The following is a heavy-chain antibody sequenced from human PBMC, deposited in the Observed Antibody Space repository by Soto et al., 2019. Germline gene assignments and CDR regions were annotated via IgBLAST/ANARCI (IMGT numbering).Heavy chain of an antibody. CDR3: AGDGAAAGKGRHPYNLFDL. CDR1: GGSISSGDYY. CDR2: IYYSGST. J-gene: IGHJ5*02. Sequence: PSETLSLTCTVSGGSISSGDYYWSWIRQPPGKGLEWSGYIYYSGSTYYNPSLKSRVTISVDTSKNQFSLKLSSVTAADTAVYYCAGDGAAAGKGRHPYNLFDLCGQGTLVTASS. D-gene: IGHD6-13*01. V-gene: IGHV4-30-4*01.